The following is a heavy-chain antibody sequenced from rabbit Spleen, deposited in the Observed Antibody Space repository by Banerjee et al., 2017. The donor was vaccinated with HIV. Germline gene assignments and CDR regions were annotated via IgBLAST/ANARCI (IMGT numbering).Heavy chain of an antibody. D-gene: IGHD6-1*01. CDR1: GFSFSSGYY. V-gene: IGHV1S40*01. CDR3: ARDDSTAGYGDASL. CDR2: IYAGSSGRT. J-gene: IGHJ4*01. Sequence: QSLEESGGDLVKPGASLTLTCTASGFSFSSGYYMCWVRQAPGKGLEWIACIYAGSSGRTYYAVWAKGRFTISKTSSATVTLQMTSLTAADTATYFCARDDSTAGYGDASLWGPGTLVTVS.